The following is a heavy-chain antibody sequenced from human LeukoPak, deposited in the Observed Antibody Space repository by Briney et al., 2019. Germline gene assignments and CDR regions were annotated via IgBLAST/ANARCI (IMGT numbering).Heavy chain of an antibody. CDR2: ISGGGGNT. D-gene: IGHD5-18*01. J-gene: IGHJ4*02. CDR1: GFTFTNYA. Sequence: PGGSLRLSCAASGFTFTNYAMSWIRQAPGKGLEWVSAISGGGGNTDYADSVKGRFTISRDNSKNTLYLQMNSLRAEDTAVYYCARDFGRGYSYGEVDYWGQGTLVTVSS. CDR3: ARDFGRGYSYGEVDY. V-gene: IGHV3-23*01.